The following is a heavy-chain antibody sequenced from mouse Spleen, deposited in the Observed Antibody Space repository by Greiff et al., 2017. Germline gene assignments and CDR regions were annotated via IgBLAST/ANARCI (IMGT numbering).Heavy chain of an antibody. D-gene: IGHD2-2*01. CDR1: GYAFSSYW. CDR3: ARFGYDVDYYAMDY. J-gene: IGHJ4*01. V-gene: IGHV1-80*01. CDR2: IYPGDGDT. Sequence: VKLVESGAELVKPGASVKISCKASGYAFSSYWMNWVKQRPGKGLEWIGQIYPGDGDTNYNGKFKGKATLTADKSSSTAYMQLSSLTSEDSAVYFCARFGYDVDYYAMDYWGQGTSVTVSS.